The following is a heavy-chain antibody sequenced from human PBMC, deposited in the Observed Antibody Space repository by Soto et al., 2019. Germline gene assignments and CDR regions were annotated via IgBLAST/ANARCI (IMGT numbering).Heavy chain of an antibody. J-gene: IGHJ4*02. V-gene: IGHV3-33*01. CDR1: GFTFSSYG. CDR2: IWYDGSNK. Sequence: QVQLVESGGGVVQPGRSLRLSCAASGFTFSSYGMHWVRQAPGKGLEWVAVIWYDGSNKYYADSVKGRFTISRDNSKNTLYLQMNSLRAEDTAVYYCAREGGVYYYDSSGFNYWGQGTLVTVSS. CDR3: AREGGVYYYDSSGFNY. D-gene: IGHD3-22*01.